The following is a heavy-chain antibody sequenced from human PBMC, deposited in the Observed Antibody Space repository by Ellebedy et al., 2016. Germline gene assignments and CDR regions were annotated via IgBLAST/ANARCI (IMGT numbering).Heavy chain of an antibody. D-gene: IGHD2-8*02. CDR2: ISSSSSTI. V-gene: IGHV3-48*01. CDR1: GFTFSNYW. CDR3: ATTKGEYWPY. J-gene: IGHJ4*02. Sequence: GESLKISXTGSGFTFSNYWMAWVRQAPGKGLEWVSYISSSSSTILYADSVKGRFTISRDNAKNSLYLQMKSLRAEDTAVYYCATTKGEYWPYWGQGTLVTVSS.